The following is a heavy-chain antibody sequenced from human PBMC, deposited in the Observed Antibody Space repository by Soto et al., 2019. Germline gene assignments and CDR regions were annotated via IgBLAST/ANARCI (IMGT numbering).Heavy chain of an antibody. CDR2: IRSKSYGGTT. V-gene: IGHV3-49*04. D-gene: IGHD3-22*01. CDR1: GFTFDDYA. Sequence: GGSLRLSCSASGFTFDDYAMSWVRQAPGNGLEWIGFIRSKSYGGTTAYAASLKGRFTTSRDDSKSIAYVQMNSLKIEDTAVYFCTRVGGSSGYHDAYWGQGALATVSS. J-gene: IGHJ4*02. CDR3: TRVGGSSGYHDAY.